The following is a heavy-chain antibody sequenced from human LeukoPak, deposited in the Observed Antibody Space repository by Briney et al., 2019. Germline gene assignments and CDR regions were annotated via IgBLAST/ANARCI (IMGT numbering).Heavy chain of an antibody. V-gene: IGHV1-69*06. CDR1: GGTFSSYA. CDR3: AINGGQWEQFDS. D-gene: IGHD1-26*01. J-gene: IGHJ4*02. Sequence: ASVKVSCKASGGTFSSYAISRVRQAPGQGLEWMGGIIPIFGTAHYAQKFQGRVTISADKSTSTAYMELSSLRSEDTAVFYCAINGGQWEQFDSWGQGTLVTVSS. CDR2: IIPIFGTA.